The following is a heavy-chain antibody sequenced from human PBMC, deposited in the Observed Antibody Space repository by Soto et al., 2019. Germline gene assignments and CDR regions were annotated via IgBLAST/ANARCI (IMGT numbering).Heavy chain of an antibody. CDR1: GYTFTSYY. CDR3: ARDSEDCSSTSCREYFQH. J-gene: IGHJ1*01. CDR2: TNPSGGST. V-gene: IGHV1-46*01. D-gene: IGHD2-2*01. Sequence: GASVKVSCKASGYTFTSYYMHWGRQPPGQGLEWMGITNPSGGSTSYAQNFQGRVTMTRDTSTSTVYMELSSLRSEDTAVYYCARDSEDCSSTSCREYFQHWGQGTLVTVSS.